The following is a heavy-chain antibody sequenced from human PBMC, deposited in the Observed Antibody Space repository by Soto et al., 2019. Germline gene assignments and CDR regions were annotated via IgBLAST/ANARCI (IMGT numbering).Heavy chain of an antibody. CDR2: IRHDGSNK. V-gene: IGHV3-30*02. CDR3: AKEAPYYGMDV. J-gene: IGHJ6*02. Sequence: PGGSLRLSCAASGFSFINYWMFWVRQAPGKGLEWVANIRHDGSNKYYVDSVKGRFTISRDNSKNTLYLQMNSLRAEDTAVYYCAKEAPYYGMDVWGQGTTVTVSS. CDR1: GFSFINYW.